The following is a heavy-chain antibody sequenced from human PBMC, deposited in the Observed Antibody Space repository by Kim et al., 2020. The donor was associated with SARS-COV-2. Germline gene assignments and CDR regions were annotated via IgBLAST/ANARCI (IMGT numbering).Heavy chain of an antibody. J-gene: IGHJ6*02. V-gene: IGHV3-23*01. D-gene: IGHD4-17*01. Sequence: VQGRFTISRDNSGNALYLEMTSLGAEDTAVYYCAKEGGVNTAYFSAMDVWGQGTTVTVSS. CDR3: AKEGGVNTAYFSAMDV.